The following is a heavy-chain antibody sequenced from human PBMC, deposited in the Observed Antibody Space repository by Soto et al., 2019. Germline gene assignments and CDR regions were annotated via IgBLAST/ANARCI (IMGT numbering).Heavy chain of an antibody. CDR1: GGSVTSGGYY. CDR3: TREWGPAVTHGYDS. J-gene: IGHJ5*01. D-gene: IGHD1-26*01. V-gene: IGHV4-31*03. Sequence: QVQLQESGPGLVRPSQTLSLTCTVSGGSVTSGGYYWSWIRHCPGKGLEWIGYIYSSGDTNYNPSLNSRVAMSVDTSKNQFSLQLTSVTVADTAIYYGTREWGPAVTHGYDSWAQGILVTVSS. CDR2: IYSSGDT.